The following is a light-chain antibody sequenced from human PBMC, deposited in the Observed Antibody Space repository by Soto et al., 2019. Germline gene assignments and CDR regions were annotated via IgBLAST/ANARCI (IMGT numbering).Light chain of an antibody. V-gene: IGKV3-20*01. Sequence: EIVLTQSPGTLSVSPGEGATLSCRASQRISISYLAWYQQKPGQAPRLLIYGSSTRATGIPDRFSGSGSETDVTLTISRLEPEDFAFYYCQQYGGSPWTFGQGTKVEIK. CDR1: QRISISY. J-gene: IGKJ1*01. CDR3: QQYGGSPWT. CDR2: GSS.